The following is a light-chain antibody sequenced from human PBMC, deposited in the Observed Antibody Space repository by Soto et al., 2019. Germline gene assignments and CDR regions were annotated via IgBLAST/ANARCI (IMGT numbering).Light chain of an antibody. CDR1: QSVSSY. CDR3: QQRSSWPIT. J-gene: IGKJ5*01. CDR2: DAS. V-gene: IGKV3-11*01. Sequence: GGRATHSCGASQSVSSYLAWYQQKPGQAPRLLIYDASNRATGIPARFSGSGSGTDFTLTINSLEPEDFAVYYCQQRSSWPITFGQGTRLAI.